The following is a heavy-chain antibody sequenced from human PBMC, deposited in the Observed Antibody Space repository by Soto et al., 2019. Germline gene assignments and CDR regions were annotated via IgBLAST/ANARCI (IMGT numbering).Heavy chain of an antibody. Sequence: SETLSLTCTVSGGSISSGDYYWSWIRQPPGKGLEWIGYIYYSGSTYYNPSLKSRVTISVDTSKNQFSLKLSSVTAADTAVYYCARSGSRSMVRGVIFFDYWGQGTLVTVSS. CDR1: GGSISSGDYY. V-gene: IGHV4-30-4*01. D-gene: IGHD3-10*01. CDR3: ARSGSRSMVRGVIFFDY. J-gene: IGHJ4*02. CDR2: IYYSGST.